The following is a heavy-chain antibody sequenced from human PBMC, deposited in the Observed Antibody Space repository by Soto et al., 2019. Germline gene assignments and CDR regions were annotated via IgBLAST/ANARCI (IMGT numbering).Heavy chain of an antibody. V-gene: IGHV4-31*03. CDR3: ARAPMVRGVMGAFDI. Sequence: QVQLQESGPGLVKPSQTLSLTCTVSGGSISSGGYYWSWIRQHPGKGLEWIGYIYYSGSTHYTTSLKSRVTISVDTSKNQFSLKLSSVTAADTAVYYCARAPMVRGVMGAFDIWGQGTMVTVSS. CDR1: GGSISSGGYY. CDR2: IYYSGST. D-gene: IGHD3-10*01. J-gene: IGHJ3*02.